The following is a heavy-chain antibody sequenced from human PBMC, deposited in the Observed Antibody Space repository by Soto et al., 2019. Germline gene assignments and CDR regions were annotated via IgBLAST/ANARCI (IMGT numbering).Heavy chain of an antibody. CDR1: GFTFSSYS. CDR2: ISSSSSYI. J-gene: IGHJ4*02. D-gene: IGHD2-15*01. Sequence: GGSLRLSCAASGFTFSSYSMNWVRQAPGKGLEWVSSISSSSSYIYYADSVKGRFTISRDNSKNTLYLHMNSLRAEDTAGYYCVKETVAAAYVETSPFDFWGQGTLVTVS. V-gene: IGHV3-21*04. CDR3: VKETVAAAYVETSPFDF.